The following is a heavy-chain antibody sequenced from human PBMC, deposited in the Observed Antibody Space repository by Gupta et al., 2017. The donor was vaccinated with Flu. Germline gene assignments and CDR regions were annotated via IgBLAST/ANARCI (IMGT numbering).Heavy chain of an antibody. V-gene: IGHV1-2*02. D-gene: IGHD6-13*01. Sequence: QVQLVQSGAEMKKLGASVKVYCKASGYTLTDYYLNWVRQAPGQAPEWMGWIYPINGDTKYTQKFQGRVTMTWDTSISTAYMELNRLTADDTGVYYCTREKAAAGKREFDYWGQGTLVTVSS. CDR3: TREKAAAGKREFDY. CDR1: GYTLTDYY. J-gene: IGHJ4*02. CDR2: IYPINGDT.